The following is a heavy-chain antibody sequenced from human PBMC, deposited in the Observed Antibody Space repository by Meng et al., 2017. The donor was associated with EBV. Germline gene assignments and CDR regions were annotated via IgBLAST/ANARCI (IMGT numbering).Heavy chain of an antibody. D-gene: IGHD5-24*01. CDR1: CGSFSGYD. CDR2: INHSGST. CDR3: ARGRWLQPGSYFDY. Sequence: QVLTQEWDAWVLKPSELMSLTCAVYCGSFSGYDWSLLRQPPGKGLEWIGEINHSGSTNYNPSLKSRVTISVDTYKNQFSLKLSSVTAADTAVYYCARGRWLQPGSYFDYWGQETLVTVSS. J-gene: IGHJ4*02. V-gene: IGHV4-34*01.